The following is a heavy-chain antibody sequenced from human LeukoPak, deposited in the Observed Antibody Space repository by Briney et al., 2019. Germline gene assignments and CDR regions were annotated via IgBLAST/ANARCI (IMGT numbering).Heavy chain of an antibody. V-gene: IGHV3-30-3*01. Sequence: GRSLRLSCAASGFTFSGYPMHWVRQAPGKELEWVALISYDGSNKYFADSVKGRFTISRDNSKNTLYLQMNSLRAEDTAVYYCAREGGGSPNWFDPWGQGTLVTASS. CDR2: ISYDGSNK. D-gene: IGHD1-26*01. CDR3: AREGGGSPNWFDP. J-gene: IGHJ5*02. CDR1: GFTFSGYP.